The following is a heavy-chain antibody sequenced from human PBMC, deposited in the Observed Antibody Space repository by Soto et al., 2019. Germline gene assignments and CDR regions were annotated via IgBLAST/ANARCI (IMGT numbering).Heavy chain of an antibody. CDR1: GGTFSSYG. Sequence: QVQLVQSGAEVKKPGSSVKVSCKASGGTFSSYGISWVRQAAGQGLEWMGGIIPIIGTANYAQKFQGRVTITADASTSTAYMELSSLRSEDTAVYYCARPTYYDFWSGYQTGYYYYGMDVWGQGTTVTVSS. V-gene: IGHV1-69*12. D-gene: IGHD3-3*01. CDR2: IIPIIGTA. J-gene: IGHJ6*02. CDR3: ARPTYYDFWSGYQTGYYYYGMDV.